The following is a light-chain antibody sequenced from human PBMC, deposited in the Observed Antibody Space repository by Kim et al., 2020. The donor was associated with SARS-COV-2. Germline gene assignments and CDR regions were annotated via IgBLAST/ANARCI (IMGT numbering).Light chain of an antibody. J-gene: IGLJ2*01. CDR1: SLRSYY. Sequence: VALGQKVRITCQGDSLRSYYATWYQQKPGQAPIFVIYGKNNRPSGIPDRFSGSSSGNTASLTITGTQAGDEADYYCNSRGSNDNVVFGGGTQLTVL. CDR3: NSRGSNDNVV. CDR2: GKN. V-gene: IGLV3-19*01.